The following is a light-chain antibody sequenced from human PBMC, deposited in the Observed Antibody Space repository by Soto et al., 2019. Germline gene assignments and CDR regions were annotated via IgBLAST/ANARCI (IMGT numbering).Light chain of an antibody. CDR3: QQYHLYWT. Sequence: DIPLTQSPSTLSASVGYRVTITCRASQRIATWLAWYQHQPGSAPKLLIYGASTLQSGVPSRFSGSGSGAEYTLTIDNLQPEDFATYYCQQYHLYWTFGPGTKVDIK. J-gene: IGKJ1*01. V-gene: IGKV1-5*01. CDR2: GAS. CDR1: QRIATW.